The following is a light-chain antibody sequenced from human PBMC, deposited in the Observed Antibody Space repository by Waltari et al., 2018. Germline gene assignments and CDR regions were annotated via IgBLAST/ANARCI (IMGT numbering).Light chain of an antibody. CDR2: DVS. Sequence: QSALTQPASVSGSPGQSITISCTGTSSDIGAYNYVSWYQQHPAKAPKLMFSDLCYLPPRGKAPNPMISDVSNRPSGVSSRFSDSKSGKPASLTISGLQAEDEADYYCTSHASGSTLYVFGTGTRVTVL. CDR1: SSDIGAYNY. J-gene: IGLJ1*01. V-gene: IGLV2-14*01. CDR3: TSHASGSTLYV.